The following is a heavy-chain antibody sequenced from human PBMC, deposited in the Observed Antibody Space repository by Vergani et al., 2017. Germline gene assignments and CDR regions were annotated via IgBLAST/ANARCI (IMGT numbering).Heavy chain of an antibody. D-gene: IGHD1-26*01. CDR3: ARGKYSGSYSYYYYIDV. CDR1: GGSISSGDYY. Sequence: QVQLQESGPGLVKPSQTLSLTCAVSGGSISSGDYYWSWIRQPPGKGLEWIGYINYSGSTYYNPSLKSRVTISVDTYKNQFSLKLSSVTAAATAVYDGARGKYSGSYSYYYYIDVWGKGTMVTVSS. V-gene: IGHV4-30-4*08. J-gene: IGHJ6*03. CDR2: INYSGST.